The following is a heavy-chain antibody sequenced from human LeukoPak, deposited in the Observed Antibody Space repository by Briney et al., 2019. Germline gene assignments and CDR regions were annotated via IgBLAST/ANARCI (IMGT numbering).Heavy chain of an antibody. CDR2: ISSSGSTI. CDR3: ARGIGYYDSSGYYLG. V-gene: IGHV3-48*03. Sequence: GGSLRLSCAASGFTFSSYAMSWVRQAPGKGLEWVSAISSSGSTIYYADSVKGRFTISRDNAKNSLYLQMNSLRAEDTAVYYCARGIGYYDSSGYYLGWGQGTLVTVSS. CDR1: GFTFSSYA. J-gene: IGHJ4*02. D-gene: IGHD3-22*01.